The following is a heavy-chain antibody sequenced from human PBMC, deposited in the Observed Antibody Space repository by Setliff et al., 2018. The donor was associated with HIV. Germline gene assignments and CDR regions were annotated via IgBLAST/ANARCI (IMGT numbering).Heavy chain of an antibody. CDR1: GASITSSY. CDR2: IYFSGST. J-gene: IGHJ4*02. CDR3: ARVVKGYNWNYFDY. Sequence: PSETLSLTCTVSGASITSSYCNWIRQPPGKGLCYIGYIYFSGSTKYNSSLKSRVTMSVDTSKNQFSLRVRSVTAADTAVYYCARVVKGYNWNYFDYWGQGTLVTVSS. V-gene: IGHV4-59*12. D-gene: IGHD1-20*01.